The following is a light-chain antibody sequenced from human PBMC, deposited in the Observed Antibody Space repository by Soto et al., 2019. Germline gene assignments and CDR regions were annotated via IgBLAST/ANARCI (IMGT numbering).Light chain of an antibody. CDR3: QQYDSLPRT. J-gene: IGKJ1*01. Sequence: DIQMTQSPSSLSASVGDRVTITCRASQSISSYLNWYQQKPGKAPKLLIYDASNLETGVPSRFSGSGSGTDFNLTISSLQPEDIATYYCQQYDSLPRTFGQGTKVDIK. CDR2: DAS. V-gene: IGKV1-33*01. CDR1: QSISSY.